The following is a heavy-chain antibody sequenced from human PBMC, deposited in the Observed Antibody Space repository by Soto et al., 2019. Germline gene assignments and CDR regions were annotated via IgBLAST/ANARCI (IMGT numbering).Heavy chain of an antibody. CDR2: IYHSGST. CDR1: GGSISSGGYS. D-gene: IGHD1-26*01. V-gene: IGHV4-30-2*01. J-gene: IGHJ4*02. Sequence: QLQLQESGSGLVKPSQTLSLTCAVSGGSISSGGYSWSWIRQPPGKGLGWIGYIYHSGSTYYNPPPXSXXTISVDRSKNQFSLKLSSVTAADTAVYYCARVPLLWGQGTLVTVSS. CDR3: ARVPLL.